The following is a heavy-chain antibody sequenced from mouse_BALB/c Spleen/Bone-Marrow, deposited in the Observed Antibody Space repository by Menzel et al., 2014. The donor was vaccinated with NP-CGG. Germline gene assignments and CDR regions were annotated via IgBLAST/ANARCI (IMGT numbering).Heavy chain of an antibody. CDR1: GFTFSSYT. CDR2: ISNGGGST. CDR3: ARGNGFAY. Sequence: EVKLVESGGGLVQPGGSLKLSCAASGFTFSSYTMSWVRQTPEKRLDWVAYISNGGGSTYYPDTVKGRFTISRDNAKNTLYLQMSSLKSEDTAMYYCARGNGFAYWDQGTLVTVSA. V-gene: IGHV5-12-2*01. J-gene: IGHJ3*01.